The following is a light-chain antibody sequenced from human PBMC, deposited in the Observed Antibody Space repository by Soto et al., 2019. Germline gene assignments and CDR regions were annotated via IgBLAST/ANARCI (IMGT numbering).Light chain of an antibody. CDR1: QGISNY. CDR3: QNYNSAPIT. V-gene: IGKV1-27*01. CDR2: VAS. J-gene: IGKJ5*01. Sequence: DIQMTQSPSSLSASVGDRVTITCRASQGISNYLAWYQQKPGQVPKLLIYVASTLQSGVPSRFSGSGSGTDFSLSISSLQPEDVATYYCQNYNSAPITFGQGTRLEIK.